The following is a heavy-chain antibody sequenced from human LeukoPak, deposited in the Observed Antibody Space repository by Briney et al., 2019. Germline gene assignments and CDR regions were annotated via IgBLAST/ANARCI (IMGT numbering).Heavy chain of an antibody. J-gene: IGHJ4*02. V-gene: IGHV3-23*01. CDR2: ISASRTDT. CDR3: AKDQTAAVGQLDC. D-gene: IGHD6-13*01. Sequence: GGSLRLSCTASGLSFSNYATTWVRQAPGKGLEWASVISASRTDTYYADSVKGRFTISRDNSQNTLYLHMNSLRAEDTAVYYCAKDQTAAVGQLDCWGQGTVVTVSS. CDR1: GLSFSNYA.